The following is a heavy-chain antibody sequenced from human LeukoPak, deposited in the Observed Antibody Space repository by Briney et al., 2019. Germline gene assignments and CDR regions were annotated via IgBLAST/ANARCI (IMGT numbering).Heavy chain of an antibody. CDR2: IKRETDGGTT. CDR1: GFTLNNAW. D-gene: IGHD5-12*01. J-gene: IGHJ4*02. V-gene: IGHV3-15*01. CDR3: TTHIDYYFDY. Sequence: PGGSLRLSCAASGFTLNNAWMSWVRQAPGKGLEWLGRIKRETDGGTTDYAAPVKGRFTISRDDSRNTLYLQMNSLKTEDTAVYYCTTHIDYYFDYWGQGTLVTVSS.